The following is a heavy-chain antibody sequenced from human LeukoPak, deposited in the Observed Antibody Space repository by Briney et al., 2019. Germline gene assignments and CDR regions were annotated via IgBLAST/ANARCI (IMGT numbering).Heavy chain of an antibody. D-gene: IGHD6-13*01. CDR2: MYYSGST. CDR3: ARVQQQLVPDY. J-gene: IGHJ4*02. V-gene: IGHV4-59*01. CDR1: GGSISNYS. Sequence: SETLSITCTVSGGSISNYSWSWIRQPPGKGLEWIGYMYYSGSTNYNPSLKSRVTISIDTSKNQFSLKLSSVTAADTAVYYCARVQQQLVPDYWGQGTLVTVSS.